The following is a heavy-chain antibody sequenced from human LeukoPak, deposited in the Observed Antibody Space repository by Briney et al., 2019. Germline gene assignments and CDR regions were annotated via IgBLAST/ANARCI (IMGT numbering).Heavy chain of an antibody. CDR3: AMIRASRSDFQH. D-gene: IGHD3-22*01. J-gene: IGHJ1*01. V-gene: IGHV3-30-3*01. Sequence: PGGSLRLSCAASGFTFSTYTMHWVRQAPGKGLEWVALISYDGSNEYYADSVKGRFTISRDNSKNTLYLQMNSLRAEDTAVYYCAMIRASRSDFQHWGQGTLVTVSS. CDR1: GFTFSTYT. CDR2: ISYDGSNE.